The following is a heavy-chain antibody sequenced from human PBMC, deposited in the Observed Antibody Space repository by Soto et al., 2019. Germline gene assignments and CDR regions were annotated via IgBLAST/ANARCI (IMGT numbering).Heavy chain of an antibody. J-gene: IGHJ4*02. CDR2: MNPNSGNT. Sequence: QVQLVQSGAEVKKPGASVKVSCKASGYTVTSYDINWVRQATGQGLEWMGWMNPNSGNTGYAQKFQGRVTMTRNTSISTAYMELSSLRSEDTAVYYCARGRSMVRGAHPYYWGQGTLVTVSS. D-gene: IGHD3-10*01. CDR1: GYTVTSYD. V-gene: IGHV1-8*01. CDR3: ARGRSMVRGAHPYY.